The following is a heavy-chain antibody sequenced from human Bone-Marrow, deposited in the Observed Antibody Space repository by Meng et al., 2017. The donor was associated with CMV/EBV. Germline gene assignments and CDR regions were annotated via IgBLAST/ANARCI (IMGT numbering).Heavy chain of an antibody. V-gene: IGHV1-24*01. Sequence: ASVKVSCKVSGYTLTELSMHWVRQAPGKGLEWMGGFDPEDGETIYAQKFQGRVTMTEDTSTDTAYMELSSLRSEDTAVYYCASPILGRPEYCSSTSCFLYYYYGMDVWGQGTTVTVSS. D-gene: IGHD2-2*01. CDR3: ASPILGRPEYCSSTSCFLYYYYGMDV. CDR1: GYTLTELS. CDR2: FDPEDGET. J-gene: IGHJ6*02.